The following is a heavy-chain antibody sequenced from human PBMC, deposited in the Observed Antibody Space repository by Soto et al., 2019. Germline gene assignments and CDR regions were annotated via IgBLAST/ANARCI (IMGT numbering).Heavy chain of an antibody. D-gene: IGHD3-10*01. Sequence: QVQLVQSGAEVKKPGASVKVSCKASGYTFTSYDIKWVRQATGQGLEWMGWMNPNSGNTGYAQKFQGRVTMTRNTSISTAYMELSSLRSEDTAVYYCARPTLGSGRGRDAFDIWGQGTMVTVSS. CDR1: GYTFTSYD. J-gene: IGHJ3*02. CDR3: ARPTLGSGRGRDAFDI. CDR2: MNPNSGNT. V-gene: IGHV1-8*01.